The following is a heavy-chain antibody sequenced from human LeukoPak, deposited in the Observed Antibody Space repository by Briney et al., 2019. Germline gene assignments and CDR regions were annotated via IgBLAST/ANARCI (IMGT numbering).Heavy chain of an antibody. CDR2: IWYDGSNK. J-gene: IGHJ4*02. CDR1: GFTFSSYG. Sequence: PGRSLRLSCAASGFTFSSYGMHWVRQAPGKGLEGVAVIWYDGSNKYYADSVKGRFTISRDNSKNTLYLQMNSLRAEDTAVYYCARDHSSSWSYFDYWGQGTLVTVSS. CDR3: ARDHSSSWSYFDY. V-gene: IGHV3-33*01. D-gene: IGHD6-13*01.